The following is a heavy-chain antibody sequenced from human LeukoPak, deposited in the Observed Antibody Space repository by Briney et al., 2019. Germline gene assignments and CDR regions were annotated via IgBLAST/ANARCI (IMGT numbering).Heavy chain of an antibody. D-gene: IGHD1-26*01. Sequence: SVKVACKASGGTFSSYAISWVRQAPGQGLEWMGGIIPIFGTANYAQKFQGRVTITADESTSTAYMELSSLRSEDTAVYYCARGRWELLPFDAFDIWGQGTMVTVSS. V-gene: IGHV1-69*13. CDR1: GGTFSSYA. CDR2: IIPIFGTA. CDR3: ARGRWELLPFDAFDI. J-gene: IGHJ3*02.